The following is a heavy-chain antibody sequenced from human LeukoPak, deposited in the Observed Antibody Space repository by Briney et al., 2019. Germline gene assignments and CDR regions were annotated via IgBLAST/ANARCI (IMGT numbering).Heavy chain of an antibody. CDR1: GFFFSSHG. D-gene: IGHD3-3*01. J-gene: IGHJ6*03. Sequence: GGSLRLSCAASGFFFSSHGMNWVRQPPGKGLEWVSAISGSGGSTYYADSVKGRFTISRDNSKNTLYLQMNSLRAEDTAVYYCARKGAWSGYPYYYYYYMDVWGKGTTVTVSS. CDR3: ARKGAWSGYPYYYYYYMDV. CDR2: ISGSGGST. V-gene: IGHV3-23*01.